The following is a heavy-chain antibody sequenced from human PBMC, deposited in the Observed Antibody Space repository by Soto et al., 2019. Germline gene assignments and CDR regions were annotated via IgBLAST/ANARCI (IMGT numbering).Heavy chain of an antibody. J-gene: IGHJ4*02. V-gene: IGHV3-30*18. D-gene: IGHD2-8*01. CDR3: AKDLKPVYCTNGVCYTADFDY. CDR2: ISYDGSNK. Sequence: PGGSLRLSCAASGFTFSSYGMHWVRQAPGKGLEWVAVISYDGSNKYYADSGKGQFTISRDNSKNTLYLQMNSLRAEDTAVYYCAKDLKPVYCTNGVCYTADFDYWGQGTRVTVS. CDR1: GFTFSSYG.